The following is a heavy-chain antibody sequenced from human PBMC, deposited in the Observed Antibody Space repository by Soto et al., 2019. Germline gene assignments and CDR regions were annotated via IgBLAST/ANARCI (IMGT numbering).Heavy chain of an antibody. CDR1: GFKISSYE. Sequence: GGSLRLSCAAFGFKISSYEMNWVRQAPGKGLEWVSYISSSGSTIYYADSVKGRFTISRDNAKNSLYLQMNSLRAEDTAVYYCARDHKGGYYYYGMDVWGQGTTVTVSS. J-gene: IGHJ6*02. V-gene: IGHV3-48*03. CDR2: ISSSGSTI. CDR3: ARDHKGGYYYYGMDV.